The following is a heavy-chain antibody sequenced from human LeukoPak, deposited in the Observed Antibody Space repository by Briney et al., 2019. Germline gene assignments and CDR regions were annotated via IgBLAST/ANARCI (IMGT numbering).Heavy chain of an antibody. Sequence: GGSLRLSCAASGFTFSSYAMSWVRQAPGKGLEWVSAVSGSGGSTYYADSVKGRFTISRDNSKNTLYLQMNSLRAEDTAVYYCAKVKLWFGETNLFDYWGQGTLVTVSS. CDR3: AKVKLWFGETNLFDY. V-gene: IGHV3-23*01. CDR2: VSGSGGST. D-gene: IGHD3-10*01. CDR1: GFTFSSYA. J-gene: IGHJ4*02.